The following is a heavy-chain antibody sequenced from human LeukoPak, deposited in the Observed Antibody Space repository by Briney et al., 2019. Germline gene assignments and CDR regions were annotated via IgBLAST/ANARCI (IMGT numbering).Heavy chain of an antibody. V-gene: IGHV3-23*01. CDR3: AKETHDYGGDIGVY. D-gene: IGHD4-23*01. J-gene: IGHJ4*02. CDR2: ISGSDGRT. CDR1: GFTFSSYA. Sequence: PGGSLRLSCGASGFTFSSYAMSWVRQAPGKGLEWVSAISGSDGRTYYADSVKGRFTISRDNSKNTLYLQMNSLRAEDTAVYYCAKETHDYGGDIGVYWGQGTLVTDSS.